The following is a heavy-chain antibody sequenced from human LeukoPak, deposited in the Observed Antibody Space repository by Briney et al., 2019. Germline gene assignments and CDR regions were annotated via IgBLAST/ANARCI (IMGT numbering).Heavy chain of an antibody. D-gene: IGHD2-2*01. V-gene: IGHV4-34*01. CDR3: ARDRGSTRPLDY. CDR1: GGSFSGYY. CDR2: INHSGST. Sequence: SETLSLTCAVYGGSFSGYYWSWIRQPPGKGLEWIGEINHSGSTNYNPSLKSRVTISVDTSKSQFSLKLSSVTAADTAVYYCARDRGSTRPLDYWGQGTLVTVSS. J-gene: IGHJ4*02.